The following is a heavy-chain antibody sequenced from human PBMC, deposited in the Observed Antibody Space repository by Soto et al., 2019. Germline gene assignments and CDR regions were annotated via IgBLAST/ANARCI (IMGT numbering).Heavy chain of an antibody. CDR1: GGIFSSYA. Sequence: SVKVSCKASGGIFSSYAISWVRQAPGQGLEWMGGIIPIFGTANYAQKFQGRVTITADKSTSTAYMELSSLRSEDTAVYYCARADCSGGSCYSFPGPNFDYWGQGTLVTVSS. D-gene: IGHD2-15*01. V-gene: IGHV1-69*06. J-gene: IGHJ4*02. CDR3: ARADCSGGSCYSFPGPNFDY. CDR2: IIPIFGTA.